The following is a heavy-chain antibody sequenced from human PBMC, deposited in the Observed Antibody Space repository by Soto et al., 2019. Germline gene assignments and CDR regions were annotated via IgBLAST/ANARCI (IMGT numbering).Heavy chain of an antibody. V-gene: IGHV3-33*01. CDR1: GFTFSSYG. D-gene: IGHD1-26*01. Sequence: QVQLVESGGGVVQPGRSLRLSCAASGFTFSSYGMHWVRQAPGKGLEWVAVIWYDGSNKYYADSVKGRFTISRDNSKNSRYPQMNSRSDEDTAVYFCASASWSRAYPDKSGGSVYWGQGALVTVSS. CDR2: IWYDGSNK. CDR3: ASASWSRAYPDKSGGSVY. J-gene: IGHJ4*02.